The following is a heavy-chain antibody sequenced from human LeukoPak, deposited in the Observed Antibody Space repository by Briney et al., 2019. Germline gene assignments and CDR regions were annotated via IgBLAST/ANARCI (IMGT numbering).Heavy chain of an antibody. V-gene: IGHV3-23*01. D-gene: IGHD6-13*01. CDR1: GFTFSTYA. CDR3: AKGSAAGRRYYFDY. CDR2: ISDSGGST. Sequence: GGSLRLSCAASGFTFSTYAMSWVRQPPGKGLEWVSGISDSGGSTYYADSVKGRFTISRDNSKNTLHLQMNSLRAEDTAVYYCAKGSAAGRRYYFDYWGQGTLVTVSS. J-gene: IGHJ4*02.